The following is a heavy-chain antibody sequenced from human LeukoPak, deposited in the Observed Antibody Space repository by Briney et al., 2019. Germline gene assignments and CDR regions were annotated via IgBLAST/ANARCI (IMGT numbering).Heavy chain of an antibody. CDR3: AKDKGYDILTGYPFDY. V-gene: IGHV3-9*01. CDR1: GFTFDDYA. J-gene: IGHJ4*02. CDR2: ISWNSGSI. Sequence: GGSLRLSCAASGFTFDDYAMHWVRQAPGKGLEWVSGISWNSGSIGYADSVKGRFTIYRDNDKNYLYLQMNSLRAEDTALYYCAKDKGYDILTGYPFDYWGQGTLVTVSS. D-gene: IGHD3-9*01.